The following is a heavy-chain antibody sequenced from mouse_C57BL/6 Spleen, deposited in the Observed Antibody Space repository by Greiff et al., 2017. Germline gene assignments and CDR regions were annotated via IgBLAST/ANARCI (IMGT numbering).Heavy chain of an antibody. J-gene: IGHJ3*01. Sequence: QVQLQQPGAELVTPGASVKVSCKASGYTFTSYWMHWVKQRPGQGLEWIGRIPPSDSDNNYNQKFKGKATLTVDESSSTAYMQLSSLTSEDSAVYYCAIGSRGLPIAYWGQGTLVTVSA. CDR1: GYTFTSYW. D-gene: IGHD3-1*01. CDR2: IPPSDSDN. V-gene: IGHV1-74*01. CDR3: AIGSRGLPIAY.